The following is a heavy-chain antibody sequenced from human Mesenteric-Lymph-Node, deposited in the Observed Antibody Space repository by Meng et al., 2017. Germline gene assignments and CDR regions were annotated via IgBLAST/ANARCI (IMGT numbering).Heavy chain of an antibody. CDR2: ISSSGSTI. CDR3: ARGYCTSGSCGGMDV. CDR1: GFTFSDYY. D-gene: IGHD2-15*01. V-gene: IGHV3-11*01. Sequence: GESLKISCAASGFTFSDYYMSWIRQAPGKGLEWVSYISSSGSTIYYADSVKGRFTISRDNSKNTLYLQMNSLRAEDTAIYYCARGYCTSGSCGGMDVWGQGTTVTVSS. J-gene: IGHJ6*02.